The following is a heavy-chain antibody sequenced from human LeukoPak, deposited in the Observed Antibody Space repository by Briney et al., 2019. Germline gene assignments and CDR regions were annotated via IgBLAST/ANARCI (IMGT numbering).Heavy chain of an antibody. D-gene: IGHD4-17*01. Sequence: GGSLRLSCAASGFTVSSNYMSWVRQAPGKGLEWVSVIYSGGSTYYADSVKGRFTISRDNSKNTLYLQMNSLRAEDTAVYYCARRSDYGGYGYYFDYWGQGTLVTVSS. CDR3: ARRSDYGGYGYYFDY. J-gene: IGHJ4*02. CDR2: IYSGGST. CDR1: GFTVSSNY. V-gene: IGHV3-53*01.